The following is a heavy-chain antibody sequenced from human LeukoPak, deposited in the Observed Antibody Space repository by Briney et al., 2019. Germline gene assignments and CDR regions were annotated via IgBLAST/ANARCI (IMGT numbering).Heavy chain of an antibody. Sequence: GGSLRLSCAASGFTFSDYYMSWIRQAPGKGLEWVSDISGSDGSTYYADSVKGRFTISRDNSKNTLYLQMNSLRAEDTAVYYCAKSRSIITPYYFDYWGQGTLVTVSS. V-gene: IGHV3-23*01. CDR3: AKSRSIITPYYFDY. CDR2: ISGSDGST. J-gene: IGHJ4*02. CDR1: GFTFSDYY. D-gene: IGHD3-22*01.